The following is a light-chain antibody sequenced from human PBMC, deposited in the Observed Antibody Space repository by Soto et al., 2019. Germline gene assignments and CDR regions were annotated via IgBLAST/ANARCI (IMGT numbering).Light chain of an antibody. CDR3: QSYDSSLSGYWV. Sequence: QSVLTQPPSVSGAPGQRVTISCIGSSSNIGAGYDVHWYQQLPGKAPKLLIYGNNNRASGVPDRFSGSKSGTSASLAITGLLPDDAAEYYCQSYDSSLSGYWVFGGGTKLTVL. CDR1: SSNIGAGYD. V-gene: IGLV1-40*01. CDR2: GNN. J-gene: IGLJ3*02.